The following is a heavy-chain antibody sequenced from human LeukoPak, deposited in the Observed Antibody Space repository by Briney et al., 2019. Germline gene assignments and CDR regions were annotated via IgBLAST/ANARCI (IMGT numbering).Heavy chain of an antibody. Sequence: PSETLSLTCAFYGGSFSGYYWSWIRQPPGKGPEWIGEINHSGGTKYNPSLKSRVTMSADTSKNQFSLKLSSVTAADAAVYYCASRKLGNDYWGQGTLVTVSS. V-gene: IGHV4-34*01. CDR1: GGSFSGYY. CDR3: ASRKLGNDY. CDR2: INHSGGT. J-gene: IGHJ4*02. D-gene: IGHD7-27*01.